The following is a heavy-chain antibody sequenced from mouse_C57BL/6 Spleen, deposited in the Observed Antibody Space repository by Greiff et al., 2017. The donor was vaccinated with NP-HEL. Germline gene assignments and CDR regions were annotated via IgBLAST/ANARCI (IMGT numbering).Heavy chain of an antibody. V-gene: IGHV5-4*03. D-gene: IGHD2-3*01. CDR1: GFTFSSYA. J-gene: IGHJ2*01. CDR2: ISDGGSYT. Sequence: EVKLVESGGGLVKPGGSLKLSCAASGFTFSSYAMSWVRQTPEKRLEWVATISDGGSYTNYPDNLKGRFTISRDKAKNNLYLQMSHLKSDDTAMYYCARGGGYFGYWGQGTTLTVSS. CDR3: ARGGGYFGY.